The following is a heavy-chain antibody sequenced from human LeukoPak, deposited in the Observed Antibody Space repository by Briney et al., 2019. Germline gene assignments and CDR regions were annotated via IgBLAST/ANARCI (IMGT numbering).Heavy chain of an antibody. Sequence: ASVKVSCKASGYTFTGYYMHWVRQAPGQGLEWMGWINPNSGGTNYAQKFQGRVTMTRDTSISTAYMELSRLRSDDTAVYYCARGPSGSYYYYYYYYMDVWGKGTTVTVSS. J-gene: IGHJ6*03. CDR2: INPNSGGT. CDR1: GYTFTGYY. D-gene: IGHD1-26*01. V-gene: IGHV1-2*02. CDR3: ARGPSGSYYYYYYYYMDV.